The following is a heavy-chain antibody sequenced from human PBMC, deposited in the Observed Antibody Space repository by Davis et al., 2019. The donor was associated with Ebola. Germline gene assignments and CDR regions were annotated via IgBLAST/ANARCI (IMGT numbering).Heavy chain of an antibody. CDR3: ARDTTDYIWGSYRPFDY. CDR1: GFTFSSYG. CDR2: IWYDGSNK. J-gene: IGHJ4*02. Sequence: GGSLRLSCAASGFTFSSYGMHWVRQAPGKGLEWVAVIWYDGSNKYYADSVKGRFTISRDNSKNTLYLQMNSLRAEDTAVYYCARDTTDYIWGSYRPFDYWGQGTLVTVSS. D-gene: IGHD3-16*02. V-gene: IGHV3-33*01.